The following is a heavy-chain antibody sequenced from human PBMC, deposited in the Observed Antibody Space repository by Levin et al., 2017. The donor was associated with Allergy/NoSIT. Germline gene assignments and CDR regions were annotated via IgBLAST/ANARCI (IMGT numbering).Heavy chain of an antibody. J-gene: IGHJ3*02. CDR3: ARVKTYYYDKNGYSLSGAFDN. CDR1: GFSFSSYA. D-gene: IGHD3-22*01. Sequence: GGSLRLSCAASGFSFSSYALTWVRQAPGKGLEWVSGISGSGGSRFYADSVKGRFTISRDNSKTTVSLQMNSLRAEDTAVYYCARVKTYYYDKNGYSLSGAFDNWGQGTLVTVSS. V-gene: IGHV3-23*01. CDR2: ISGSGGSR.